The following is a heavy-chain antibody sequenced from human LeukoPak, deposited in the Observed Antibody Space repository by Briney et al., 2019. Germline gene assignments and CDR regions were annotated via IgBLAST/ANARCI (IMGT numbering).Heavy chain of an antibody. D-gene: IGHD6-13*01. CDR3: ARDREYSSSWD. V-gene: IGHV3-23*01. CDR1: GFTFTTYA. Sequence: PGGSLRLSCAASGFTFTTYAMSWVRQAPGKGLEWVSVISGSGDSTYYADSVKGRFTISRDNAENSLYLQMNSLRAEDTALYYCARDREYSSSWDWGQGTLVTVSS. J-gene: IGHJ4*02. CDR2: ISGSGDST.